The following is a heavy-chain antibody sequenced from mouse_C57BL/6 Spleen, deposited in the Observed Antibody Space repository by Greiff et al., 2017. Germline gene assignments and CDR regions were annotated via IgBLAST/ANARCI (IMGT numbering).Heavy chain of an antibody. J-gene: IGHJ4*01. D-gene: IGHD1-1*01. CDR1: GFSLTSYG. CDR3: AKKGDGSSYDAMDY. Sequence: VKLVESGPGLVQPSQSLSITCTVSGFSLTSYGVHWVRQPPGKGLEWLGVIWSGGSTDYNAAFISRLSISKDNSKSQVFFKMNSLQADDTAIYYCAKKGDGSSYDAMDYWGQGTSVTVSS. V-gene: IGHV2-4*01. CDR2: IWSGGST.